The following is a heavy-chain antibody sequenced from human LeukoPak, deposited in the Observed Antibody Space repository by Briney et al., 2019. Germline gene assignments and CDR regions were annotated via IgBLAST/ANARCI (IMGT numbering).Heavy chain of an antibody. Sequence: ASVKVSCKASGYTFTGYYMHWVRQAPGQGLGWMGWINPNSGGTNYAQKFQGRVTMTRDTSISTAYMELRSLRSDDTAVYYCAREDTAMEPYYYYGMDVWGQGTTVTVSS. J-gene: IGHJ6*02. CDR3: AREDTAMEPYYYYGMDV. CDR1: GYTFTGYY. D-gene: IGHD5-18*01. CDR2: INPNSGGT. V-gene: IGHV1-2*02.